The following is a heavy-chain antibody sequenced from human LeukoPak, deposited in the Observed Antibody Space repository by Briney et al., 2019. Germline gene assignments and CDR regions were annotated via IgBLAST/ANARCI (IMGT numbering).Heavy chain of an antibody. D-gene: IGHD3-10*01. J-gene: IGHJ4*02. CDR2: IYYSGST. V-gene: IGHV4-39*07. CDR3: ARERGSYGSGIYFDY. Sequence: PSETLSLTCTVSGGSISSSSYYWGWIRQPPGKGLEWIGSIYYSGSTYYNPSLKSRVTISVDTSKNQFSLKLSSVTAADTAVYYCARERGSYGSGIYFDYWGQGTLVTVSS. CDR1: GGSISSSSYY.